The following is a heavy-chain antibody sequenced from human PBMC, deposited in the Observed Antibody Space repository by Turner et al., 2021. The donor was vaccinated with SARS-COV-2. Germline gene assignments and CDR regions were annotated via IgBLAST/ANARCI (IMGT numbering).Heavy chain of an antibody. V-gene: IGHV4-39*01. CDR3: ARQVSILGRWLAPFDS. D-gene: IGHD6-19*01. CDR1: SGPISSSAYY. J-gene: IGHJ4*02. Sequence: QLQLQESGPGLVQPSETLSLTCTVSSGPISSSAYYWCWIRQPPGKGLEWIGSFFYSGSTYYSPSLKSRITISVDTSKNQFSLNLSSVTAADTAVYYCARQVSILGRWLAPFDSWGQGTLVTVSS. CDR2: FFYSGST.